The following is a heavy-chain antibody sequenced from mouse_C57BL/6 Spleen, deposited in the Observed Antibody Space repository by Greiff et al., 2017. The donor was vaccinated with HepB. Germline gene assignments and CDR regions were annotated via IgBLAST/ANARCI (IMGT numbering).Heavy chain of an antibody. V-gene: IGHV1-59*01. J-gene: IGHJ2*01. CDR1: GYTFTSYW. Sequence: QVQLQQPGAELVRPGTSVKLSCKASGYTFTSYWMHWVKQRPGQGLEWIGVIDPSDSYTNYNQKFKGKATLTVDTSSSTAYMQLSSLTSEDSAVYYCARCKSSNYYGSSPYYFDYWGQGTTLTVSS. D-gene: IGHD1-1*01. CDR2: IDPSDSYT. CDR3: ARCKSSNYYGSSPYYFDY.